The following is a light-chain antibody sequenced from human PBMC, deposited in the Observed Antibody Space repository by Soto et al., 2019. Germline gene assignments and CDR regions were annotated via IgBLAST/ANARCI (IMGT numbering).Light chain of an antibody. CDR1: QSINSRY. J-gene: IGKJ3*01. V-gene: IGKV3-20*01. CDR3: QQFGSSPGFT. CDR2: GAS. Sequence: EIVLTQSPGTLSLSPGERATLSCRASQSINSRYLAWYQQKPGQAPRLLIYGASSRPTGIPDRFSGSGSGTDFTLTISRLEPADFAVYYCQQFGSSPGFTFGPGTKVDIK.